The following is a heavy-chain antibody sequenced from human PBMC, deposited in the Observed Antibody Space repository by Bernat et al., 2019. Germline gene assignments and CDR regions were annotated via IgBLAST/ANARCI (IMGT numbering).Heavy chain of an antibody. J-gene: IGHJ4*02. CDR2: IYSGGST. Sequence: EVQLVESGGGLVQPGGSLRLSCAASGFTVSSNYMSWVRQAPGKGLEWVSVIYSGGSTYYADSVKGRFTISRDNSKNTLYLQMNSLRAEDTAVYYCARRTNWNDPDPHYYFDYWGQGTLVTVSS. CDR1: GFTVSSNY. CDR3: ARRTNWNDPDPHYYFDY. D-gene: IGHD1-1*01. V-gene: IGHV3-66*01.